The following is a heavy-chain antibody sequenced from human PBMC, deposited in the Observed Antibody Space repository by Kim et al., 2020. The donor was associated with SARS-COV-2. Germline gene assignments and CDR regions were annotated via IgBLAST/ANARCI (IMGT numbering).Heavy chain of an antibody. Sequence: GGSLRLSCAASGFTFSDYAMSWVRQAPGKGLEWVSSISDSGGSSYYADSVKGRFTISKDTSKNTLYLQMSSLRAEDTAVYYCAKDRTTGQHFARGHFWGQETLVTV. J-gene: IGHJ4*02. CDR1: GFTFSDYA. V-gene: IGHV3-23*01. D-gene: IGHD6-13*01. CDR3: AKDRTTGQHFARGHF. CDR2: ISDSGGSS.